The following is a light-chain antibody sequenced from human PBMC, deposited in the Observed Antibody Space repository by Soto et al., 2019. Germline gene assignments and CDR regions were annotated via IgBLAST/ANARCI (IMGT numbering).Light chain of an antibody. Sequence: DIQMTQSPSTLSASVGDRVTITCRASHNIKNWLAWYQQKPGEAPKLLIYKASNLADGVPSRFSGSGSGTEYPIISSSLQHDGAASYYCQQYENSATFGQGTRVEIK. J-gene: IGKJ1*01. CDR1: HNIKNW. V-gene: IGKV1-5*03. CDR3: QQYENSAT. CDR2: KAS.